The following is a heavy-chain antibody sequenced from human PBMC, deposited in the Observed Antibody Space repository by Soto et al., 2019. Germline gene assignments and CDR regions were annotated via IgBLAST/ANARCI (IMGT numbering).Heavy chain of an antibody. CDR1: GFTFSTYS. J-gene: IGHJ6*02. CDR2: RSGDSHYR. Sequence: DGSLRLSGAASGFTFSTYSITWVRQTPGRGLEWVSSRSGDSHYRFYADSVKGRFTISRDHAKHSLYLQMNSLSAADTAVYYCVRCAVNCHPYGMDVWGQGPTVTFSS. D-gene: IGHD2-15*01. V-gene: IGHV3-21*01. CDR3: VRCAVNCHPYGMDV.